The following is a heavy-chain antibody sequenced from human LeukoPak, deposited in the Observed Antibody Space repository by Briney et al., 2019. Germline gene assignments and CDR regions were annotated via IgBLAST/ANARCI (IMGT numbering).Heavy chain of an antibody. CDR1: GFIFRDFS. J-gene: IGHJ4*02. CDR2: IYSDNT. Sequence: HTGGSLRLSCSVSGFIFRDFSMSWVRQAPGKGLEWVSFIYSDNTHYSDSVKGRFTISRDNSKNTLYLQMNSLRAEDTAVYYCARRAGAYSHPYDYWGQGTLVTVSS. D-gene: IGHD4/OR15-4a*01. CDR3: ARRAGAYSHPYDY. V-gene: IGHV3-53*01.